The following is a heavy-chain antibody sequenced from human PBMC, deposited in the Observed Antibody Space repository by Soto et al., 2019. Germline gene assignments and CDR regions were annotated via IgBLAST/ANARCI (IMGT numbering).Heavy chain of an antibody. J-gene: IGHJ4*02. CDR3: HEGYCSTTSCRHDY. CDR2: IIPILGIA. V-gene: IGHV1-69*02. D-gene: IGHD2-2*01. Sequence: QVQLVQSGAEVKKPGSSVKVSCKASGGTFSSYTISWVRQAPGQGLEWMGRIIPILGIANYAEKFQGRVTTTADKYARTAFMELSSLRSEDTAVYYCHEGYCSTTSCRHDYWGQGTLVTVSS. CDR1: GGTFSSYT.